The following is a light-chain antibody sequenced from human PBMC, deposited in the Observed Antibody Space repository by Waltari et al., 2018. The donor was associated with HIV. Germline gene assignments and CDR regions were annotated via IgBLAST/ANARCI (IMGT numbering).Light chain of an antibody. CDR1: SANIGSNY. CDR2: RNN. J-gene: IGLJ1*01. CDR3: AAWDDSLSVYV. Sequence: QSVLTQPPSASGTPGPRVTLSCSGSSANIGSNYVYWYQQLPGTAPKLLIHRNNQRPSGVPDRFSGSTSGTSASLAISGLRSEDEADYFCAAWDDSLSVYVFGTGTKVTVL. V-gene: IGLV1-47*01.